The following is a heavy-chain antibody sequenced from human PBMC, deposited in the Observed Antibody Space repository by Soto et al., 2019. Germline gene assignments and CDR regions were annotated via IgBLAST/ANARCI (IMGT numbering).Heavy chain of an antibody. D-gene: IGHD3-16*02. J-gene: IGHJ4*02. V-gene: IGHV3-30*18. CDR1: GFTFRSYG. Sequence: QVQLVESGGGVVQPGRSLRLSCVASGFTFRSYGTHWVRQAPGKGLEWVAVISYDGSDKYYADSVKGRFTISRDNSKNTLNLQMNSLRPDDTAVYFCAKALGELSPESYDYWGQGTLITVSS. CDR2: ISYDGSDK. CDR3: AKALGELSPESYDY.